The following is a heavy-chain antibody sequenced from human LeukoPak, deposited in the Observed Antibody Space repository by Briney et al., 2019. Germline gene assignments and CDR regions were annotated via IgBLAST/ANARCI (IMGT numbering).Heavy chain of an antibody. CDR2: IIPIFGTA. CDR1: GYTFTNYY. D-gene: IGHD1-26*01. J-gene: IGHJ4*02. Sequence: ASVKVSCKASGYTFTNYYMHWVRQAPGQGLEWMGGIIPIFGTANYAQKFQGRVTITADESTSTAYMELSSLRSEDTAVYYCARAEVGATANFDYWGQGTLVTVSS. V-gene: IGHV1-69*13. CDR3: ARAEVGATANFDY.